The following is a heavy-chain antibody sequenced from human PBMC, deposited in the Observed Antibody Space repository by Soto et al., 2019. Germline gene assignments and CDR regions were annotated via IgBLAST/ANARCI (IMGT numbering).Heavy chain of an antibody. D-gene: IGHD2-21*02. CDR3: ARHPSDFWFDP. J-gene: IGHJ5*02. CDR2: IYYSGGT. Sequence: HLQLQESGPGLVKTSETLSLTCSVSGGAINSRSYFWGWIRQPPGTGSEWIGSIYYSGGTYYKPSLGSRVAVSVDTSKNQFSLKLSSVTAADTAVYYCARHPSDFWFDPWGQGTLVTVSS. V-gene: IGHV4-39*01. CDR1: GGAINSRSYF.